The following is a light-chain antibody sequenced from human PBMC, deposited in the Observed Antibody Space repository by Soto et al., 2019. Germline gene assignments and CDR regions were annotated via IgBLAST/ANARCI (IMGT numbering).Light chain of an antibody. CDR3: QQYAGSPRT. CDR2: SAS. J-gene: IGKJ1*01. CDR1: QSVSSY. Sequence: EIVLTQSPATLSLSPGERATLSCRAGQSVSSYLAWYQQKPGQAPRLLIYSASRRATGIPDRFTGSGSGTDFTLTINRVEPEDFAVYFCQQYAGSPRTFGQGTKVDIK. V-gene: IGKV3-20*01.